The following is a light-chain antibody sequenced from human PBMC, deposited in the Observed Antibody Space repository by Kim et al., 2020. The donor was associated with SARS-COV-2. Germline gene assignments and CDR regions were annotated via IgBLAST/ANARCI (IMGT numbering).Light chain of an antibody. CDR1: QDIRND. V-gene: IGKV1-6*01. J-gene: IGKJ1*01. CDR3: LQDYNFPWS. CDR2: AAS. Sequence: ASVGAIVTITCRASQDIRNDLGWYQQKPGKAPKFLIYAASNLQSGVPSRFSGSGSGTDFTLTISSLQPEDFATYSCLQDYNFPWSFGQGTKVDIK.